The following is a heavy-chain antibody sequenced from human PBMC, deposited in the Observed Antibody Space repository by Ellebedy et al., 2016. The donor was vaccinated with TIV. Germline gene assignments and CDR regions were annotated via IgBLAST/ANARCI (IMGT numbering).Heavy chain of an antibody. Sequence: GESLKISCAASGFTFDDYGMSWVRQAPGKGLEWVSGINWNGGSTGYADSVKGRFTISRDNAKNSLYLQMNSRRAEDTALYYCARWPDYRYTSSPDYWGQGTLVTVSS. D-gene: IGHD6-13*01. CDR3: ARWPDYRYTSSPDY. J-gene: IGHJ4*02. V-gene: IGHV3-20*04. CDR1: GFTFDDYG. CDR2: INWNGGST.